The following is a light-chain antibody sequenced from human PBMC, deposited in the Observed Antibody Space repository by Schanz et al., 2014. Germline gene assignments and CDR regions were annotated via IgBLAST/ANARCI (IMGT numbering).Light chain of an antibody. CDR1: QGVSGSF. CDR3: QQRREWPIT. V-gene: IGKV3D-20*02. CDR2: GAS. J-gene: IGKJ5*01. Sequence: EIVLTQSPGTLSLSPGERATLSCRASQGVSGSFLAWYQQKPGQAPRLLIYGASSRATGIPDRFSGSGSGTDFTLTINSLEPEDFAVYYCQQRREWPITFGQGTRLEIK.